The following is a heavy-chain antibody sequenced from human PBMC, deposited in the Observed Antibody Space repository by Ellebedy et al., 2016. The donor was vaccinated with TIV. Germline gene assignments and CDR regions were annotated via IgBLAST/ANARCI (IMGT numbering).Heavy chain of an antibody. Sequence: AASVKVSCNAFGYTLSSYGISWVRQAPGQGLEWMGWISAYNGDSKYAQKVQDRVIMTTDKATSTAYMELRSLTSDDTAVYYCARDRRRIVRFLEWFGDRYYGMDVWGQGTTVTVSS. J-gene: IGHJ6*02. CDR1: GYTLSSYG. D-gene: IGHD3-3*01. V-gene: IGHV1-18*01. CDR3: ARDRRRIVRFLEWFGDRYYGMDV. CDR2: ISAYNGDS.